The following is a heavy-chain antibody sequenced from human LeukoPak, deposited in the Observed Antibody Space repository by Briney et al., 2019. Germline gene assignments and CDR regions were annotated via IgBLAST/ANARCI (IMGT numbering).Heavy chain of an antibody. CDR2: IYHSRST. CDR1: GGSISSGGYY. J-gene: IGHJ3*02. V-gene: IGHV4-30-2*01. Sequence: PSETLSLTCTVSGGSISSGGYYWSWIRQPPGKGLEWIGYIYHSRSTHYNPSLKSRVTISVDRSKNQFSLKLSSVTAADTAVYYCASYCSSTSCYGAFDIWGQGTMVTVSS. CDR3: ASYCSSTSCYGAFDI. D-gene: IGHD2-2*01.